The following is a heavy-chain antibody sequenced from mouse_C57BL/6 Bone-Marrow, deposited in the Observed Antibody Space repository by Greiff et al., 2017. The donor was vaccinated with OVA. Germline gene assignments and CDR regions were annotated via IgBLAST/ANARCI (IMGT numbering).Heavy chain of an antibody. CDR2: IHPNSGST. CDR3: ARSNYSGSSYYAMDY. V-gene: IGHV1-64*01. CDR1: GYTFTSYW. J-gene: IGHJ4*01. D-gene: IGHD1-1*01. Sequence: QVQLKQPGAELVKPGASVKLSCKASGYTFTSYWMHWVKQRPGQGLEWIGMIHPNSGSTKYNEKFKSKATLTVVKSSSTAYMQISSLTSEDSAVYYCARSNYSGSSYYAMDYWGQGPSVTVSS.